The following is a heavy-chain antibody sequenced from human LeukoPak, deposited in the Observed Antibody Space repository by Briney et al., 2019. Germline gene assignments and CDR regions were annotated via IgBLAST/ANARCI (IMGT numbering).Heavy chain of an antibody. CDR1: LYTFTGYY. D-gene: IGHD3-22*01. V-gene: IGHV1-2*02. CDR2: IHPNSGGT. J-gene: IGHJ4*02. Sequence: ASVKVSCKASLYTFTGYYIHWVRQAPGQGLEWMGWIHPNSGGTNYAQTFQGRVTMTRDTSISTAYMELSRLRSDDTAVYYCARDPTTYYYDSSGYYPLDYWGQGTLVTVSS. CDR3: ARDPTTYYYDSSGYYPLDY.